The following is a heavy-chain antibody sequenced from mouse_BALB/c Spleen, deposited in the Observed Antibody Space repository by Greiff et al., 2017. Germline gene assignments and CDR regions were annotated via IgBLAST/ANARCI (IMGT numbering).Heavy chain of an antibody. CDR2: IWAGGST. CDR1: GFSLTSYG. J-gene: IGHJ3*01. CDR3: ARDRPYGYDDAY. Sequence: QVQLKESGPGLVAPSQSLSITCTVSGFSLTSYGVHWVRQPPGKGLEWLGVIWAGGSTNYNSALMSRLSISKDNSKSQVFLKMNSLQTDDTAMYYCARDRPYGYDDAYWGQGTLVTVSA. D-gene: IGHD2-2*01. V-gene: IGHV2-9*02.